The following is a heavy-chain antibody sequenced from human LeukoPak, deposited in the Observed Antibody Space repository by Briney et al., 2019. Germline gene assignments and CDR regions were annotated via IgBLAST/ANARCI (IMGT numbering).Heavy chain of an antibody. D-gene: IGHD6-19*01. CDR1: GGSFSGYY. CDR2: INHSGGT. J-gene: IGHJ5*02. CDR3: ARGALAGVRTWFDP. Sequence: SETLSLTCAVYGGSFSGYYWSWIRQPPGKGLEWIGEINHSGGTNYNPSLKSRVTISVDTSKNQFSLKLSSVTAADTAVYYCARGALAGVRTWFDPWGQGTLVTVSS. V-gene: IGHV4-34*01.